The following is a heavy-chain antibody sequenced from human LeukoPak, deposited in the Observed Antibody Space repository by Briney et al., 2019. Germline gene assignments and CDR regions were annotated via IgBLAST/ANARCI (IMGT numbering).Heavy chain of an antibody. Sequence: GGSLRLSCAASGFTFSSYGMHWVRQAPGKGLEWVAFIRYDGSNKYYADSVKGRFTISRDNSKNTLYLQMNSLRAEDTAVYYCARIDYYGSGSYYRIDYWGQGTLVTVSS. V-gene: IGHV3-30*02. CDR2: IRYDGSNK. J-gene: IGHJ4*02. CDR3: ARIDYYGSGSYYRIDY. D-gene: IGHD3-10*01. CDR1: GFTFSSYG.